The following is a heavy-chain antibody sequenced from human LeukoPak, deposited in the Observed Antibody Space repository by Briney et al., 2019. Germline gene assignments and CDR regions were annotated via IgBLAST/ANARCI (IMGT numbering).Heavy chain of an antibody. CDR2: IKQDGSEK. J-gene: IGHJ4*02. CDR3: ASVREWQLQNAPFDY. V-gene: IGHV3-7*01. Sequence: GGSLRLSCAASGSTFNSYWMSWVRQAPGKGLEWVANIKQDGSEKYYVDSVKGRFTISRDNAKNSLYLQMNSLRAEDTAVYYCASVREWQLQNAPFDYWCQGTLVTVSS. CDR1: GSTFNSYW. D-gene: IGHD2-15*01.